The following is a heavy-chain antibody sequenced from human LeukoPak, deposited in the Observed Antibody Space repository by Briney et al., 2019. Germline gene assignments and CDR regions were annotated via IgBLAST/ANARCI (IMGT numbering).Heavy chain of an antibody. CDR2: IYYSGST. CDR3: ARGYGDYGVPFVDY. V-gene: IGHV4-59*01. Sequence: SETLSLTCTVSGGSISSYYWSWIRQPPGKGLEWIGFIYYSGSTHYKPSLKSRVTISVDTSKNQFSLKLSSVTAADTAVYYCARGYGDYGVPFVDYWGQGTLVTVSS. J-gene: IGHJ4*02. D-gene: IGHD4-17*01. CDR1: GGSISSYY.